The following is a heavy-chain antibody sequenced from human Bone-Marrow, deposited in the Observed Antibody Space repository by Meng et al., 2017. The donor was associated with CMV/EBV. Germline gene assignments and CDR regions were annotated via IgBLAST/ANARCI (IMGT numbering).Heavy chain of an antibody. CDR1: GGSISSYY. V-gene: IGHV4-59*12. CDR2: IYYSGST. CDR3: AIGLRYCSSTSCYRPYYYYYYGMDV. Sequence: SETLSLTCTVSGGSISSYYWSWIRQPPGKGLEWIGYIYYSGSTNYNPSLKSRVTISVDTSKNQFSLKLSSVTAADTAVYYCAIGLRYCSSTSCYRPYYYYYYGMDVWGQGTTVTVSS. D-gene: IGHD2-2*02. J-gene: IGHJ6*02.